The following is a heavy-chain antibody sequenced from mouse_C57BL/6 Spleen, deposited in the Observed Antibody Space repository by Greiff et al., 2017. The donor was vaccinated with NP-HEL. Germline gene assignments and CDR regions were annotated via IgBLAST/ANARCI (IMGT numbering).Heavy chain of an antibody. D-gene: IGHD2-5*01. V-gene: IGHV1-85*01. CDR3: ARYPAAYSNYWHFDV. J-gene: IGHJ1*03. Sequence: VQLQQSGPELVKPGASVKLSCKASGYTFTSYDINWVKQRPGQGLEWIGWIYPRDGSTKYNEKFKGKATLTVDTSSSTAYMELHSLTSEDSAVYFCARYPAAYSNYWHFDVWGTGTTVTVSS. CDR2: IYPRDGST. CDR1: GYTFTSYD.